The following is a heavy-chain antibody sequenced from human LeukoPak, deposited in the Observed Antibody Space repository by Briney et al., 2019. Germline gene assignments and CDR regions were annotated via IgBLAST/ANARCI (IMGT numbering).Heavy chain of an antibody. Sequence: GGSLRLSCAASGFTFSSYAMSWVRQAPGKGLEWVSAISGSGGSTYYADSVKGRLTISRDNSKNTLYLQMNSLRAEDTAVYYCATWTPRIRRPDYWGQGTLVTVSS. V-gene: IGHV3-23*01. D-gene: IGHD4-17*01. CDR1: GFTFSSYA. CDR3: ATWTPRIRRPDY. CDR2: ISGSGGST. J-gene: IGHJ4*02.